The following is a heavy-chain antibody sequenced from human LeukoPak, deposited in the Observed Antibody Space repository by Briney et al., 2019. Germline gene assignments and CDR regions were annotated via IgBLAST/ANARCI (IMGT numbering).Heavy chain of an antibody. J-gene: IGHJ3*02. Sequence: SETLSLTCTVSGGSISSYYWSWIRQPPGKGLEWIGYIYYSGSTNYNPSLKSRVTISVDTSKNQFSLKLSSVTAADTAVYYCARSPYSSGSDIWGQGTMVTVPS. CDR1: GGSISSYY. CDR3: ARSPYSSGSDI. D-gene: IGHD6-19*01. CDR2: IYYSGST. V-gene: IGHV4-59*01.